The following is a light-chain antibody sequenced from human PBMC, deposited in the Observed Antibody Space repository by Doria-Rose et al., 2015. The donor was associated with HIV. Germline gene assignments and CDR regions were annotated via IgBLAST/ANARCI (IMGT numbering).Light chain of an antibody. J-gene: IGKJ5*01. V-gene: IGKV1-NL1*01. CDR2: AAS. CDR1: AASTSW. CDR3: QQSYSTPHN. Sequence: DIRLSPSPSSSSASGGVRVPITCRAGAASTSWLLWYQQKPGQAPKLLLYAASTLESGVPSRFSGSGSGTDFTLTISRLQPEDFATYYCQQSYSTPHNFGQGTRLEIK.